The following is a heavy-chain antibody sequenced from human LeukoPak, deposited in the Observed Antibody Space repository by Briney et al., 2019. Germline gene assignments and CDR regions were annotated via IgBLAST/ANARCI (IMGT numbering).Heavy chain of an antibody. J-gene: IGHJ3*02. Sequence: GGSLRLSCATSGFTFSTYAMTWVRQAPGKGLEWVSAISGVGDDTFYMDSVKGRFTISRDSSTNTLNLQMNSLRDDDTAVYYCARGLGRELDGAFDIWGQGTMVTVSS. CDR1: GFTFSTYA. CDR3: ARGLGRELDGAFDI. V-gene: IGHV3-23*01. D-gene: IGHD3-10*01. CDR2: ISGVGDDT.